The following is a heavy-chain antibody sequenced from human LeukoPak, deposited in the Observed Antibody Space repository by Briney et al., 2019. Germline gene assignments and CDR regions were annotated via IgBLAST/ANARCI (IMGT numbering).Heavy chain of an antibody. Sequence: ASVKVSCKASGYTFTGYYMHWVRQAPGQGLEWMGWINPNSGGTNYAQKFQGWVTMTRDTSISTACMELSRLRSDDTAVYYCARMFGDSSGYYYYYYYGMDVWGQGTTVTVSS. D-gene: IGHD3-22*01. CDR2: INPNSGGT. CDR3: ARMFGDSSGYYYYYYYGMDV. V-gene: IGHV1-2*04. J-gene: IGHJ6*02. CDR1: GYTFTGYY.